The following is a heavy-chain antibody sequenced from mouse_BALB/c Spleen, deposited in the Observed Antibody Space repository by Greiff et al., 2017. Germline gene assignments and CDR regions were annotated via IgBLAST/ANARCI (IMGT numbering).Heavy chain of an antibody. CDR1: GYTFSSYW. J-gene: IGHJ4*01. CDR3: AILPLRYAMDY. CDR2: ILPGSGST. D-gene: IGHD1-1*01. V-gene: IGHV1-9*01. Sequence: QVQLQQSGAELMKPGASVKISCKATGYTFSSYWIEWVKQRPGHGLEWIGEILPGSGSTNYNEKFKGKATFTADTSSNTAYMQLSSLTSEDSAVYYCAILPLRYAMDYWGQGTSVTVSS.